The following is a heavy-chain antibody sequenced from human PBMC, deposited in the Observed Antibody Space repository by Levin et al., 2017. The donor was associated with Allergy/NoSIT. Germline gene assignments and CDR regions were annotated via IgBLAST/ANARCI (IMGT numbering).Heavy chain of an antibody. CDR1: GFTFSSYW. CDR3: TKESGSGSYYYYYMDV. V-gene: IGHV3-74*01. J-gene: IGHJ6*03. CDR2: IDSDGSFT. D-gene: IGHD3-10*01. Sequence: LSLTCAASGFTFSSYWMHWVRQAPGKGLVWVSRIDSDGSFTNYADSVKGRFTISRDNAKNTLYLQMNSLRAEDTAVYYCTKESGSGSYYYYYMDVWGKGTTVTVSS.